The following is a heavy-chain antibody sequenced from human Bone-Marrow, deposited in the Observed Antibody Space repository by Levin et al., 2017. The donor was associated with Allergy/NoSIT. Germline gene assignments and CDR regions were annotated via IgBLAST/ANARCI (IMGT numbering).Heavy chain of an antibody. CDR1: GFSLNTDEVH. CDR3: GAKFDY. V-gene: IGHV2-5*02. Sequence: SGPTLVKPPETLTLTCTFSGFSLNTDEVHVGWIRQPPGKALEWLALIFWDDDKRYSPSLKSRLTITKDASKNQVVLTMTNVDPVDTATYYCGAKFDYWGQGILVTVSS. J-gene: IGHJ4*02. CDR2: IFWDDDK.